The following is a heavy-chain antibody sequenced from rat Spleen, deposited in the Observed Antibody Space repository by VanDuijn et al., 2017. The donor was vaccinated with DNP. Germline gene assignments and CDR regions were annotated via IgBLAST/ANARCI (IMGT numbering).Heavy chain of an antibody. CDR2: IWGDGNT. V-gene: IGHV2S75*01. CDR3: TRESWGYVMDA. D-gene: IGHD1-7*01. CDR1: GFSFNDYW. J-gene: IGHJ4*01. Sequence: VKLVESGGGLVQPGRSLQLSCAASGFSFNDYWMGWVRQSPGKGLEWMGIIWGDGNTDYNSDLKSRLSINRDTSKSQVFLKMNSLQTDDTAIYYCTRESWGYVMDAWGQGASVTVSS.